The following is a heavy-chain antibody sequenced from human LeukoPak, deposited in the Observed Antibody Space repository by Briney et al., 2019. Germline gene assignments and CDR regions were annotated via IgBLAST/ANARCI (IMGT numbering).Heavy chain of an antibody. CDR3: ARAPTIFGVVDYYYYYGMDV. J-gene: IGHJ6*02. D-gene: IGHD3-3*01. CDR1: GGSISSYY. V-gene: IGHV4-59*01. Sequence: SETLSLTCTVSGGSISSYYWSWIRQPPGKGLEWIGYIFYSGSTNYNPSLKSRVTISVDTSKNQFSLKLSSVTAADTAVYYCARAPTIFGVVDYYYYYGMDVWGQGTTVTVSS. CDR2: IFYSGST.